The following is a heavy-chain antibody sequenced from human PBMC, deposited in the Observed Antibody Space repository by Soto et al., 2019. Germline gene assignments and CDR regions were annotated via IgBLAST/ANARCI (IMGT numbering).Heavy chain of an antibody. CDR2: IYYSGRT. V-gene: IGHV4-39*01. J-gene: IGHJ4*02. Sequence: SETLSLTCIVSGESISSSSYCWGWIRQPPGKGLEWIGSIYYSGRTYYNPSFKSRVTISIDTSKNQFSLKLSSVTATDTAVYYCARQRTTVVTQAYFDHWGQGALVTVSS. D-gene: IGHD2-21*02. CDR3: ARQRTTVVTQAYFDH. CDR1: GESISSSSYC.